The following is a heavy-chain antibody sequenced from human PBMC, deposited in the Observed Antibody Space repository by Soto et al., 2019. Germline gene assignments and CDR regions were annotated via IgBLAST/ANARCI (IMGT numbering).Heavy chain of an antibody. V-gene: IGHV3-7*03. CDR2: IKQDGSEK. Sequence: EVQLVESGGGLVQPGGSLRLSCAASGFTFSSYWMSWVRQAPGKGLEWVSNIKQDGSEKYNVDSVKGRFTISRDNAKNSLYLQMNSLRAEDTAVYYCARDNGLVTAIGYWGQGTLVTVSS. CDR1: GFTFSSYW. CDR3: ARDNGLVTAIGY. D-gene: IGHD2-21*02. J-gene: IGHJ4*02.